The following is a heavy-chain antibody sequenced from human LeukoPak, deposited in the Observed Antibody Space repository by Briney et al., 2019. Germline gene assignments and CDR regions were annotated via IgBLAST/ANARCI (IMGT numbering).Heavy chain of an antibody. CDR1: GFTFSNYW. J-gene: IGHJ2*01. Sequence: PGGSLRLSCAASGFTFSNYWMSWVRQAPGKGLEWVASIKQDGSEKYYVDSVKGRFTISRDNAKNSLYLQMNSLRAEDTAVYYCATDRNLYGSGSSPYWYFDLRGRGTLVTVSS. D-gene: IGHD3-10*01. CDR2: IKQDGSEK. V-gene: IGHV3-7*01. CDR3: ATDRNLYGSGSSPYWYFDL.